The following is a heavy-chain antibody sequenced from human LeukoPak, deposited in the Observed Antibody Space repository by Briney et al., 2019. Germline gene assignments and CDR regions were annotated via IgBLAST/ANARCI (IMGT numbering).Heavy chain of an antibody. V-gene: IGHV3-23*01. CDR1: GFSFSSYA. CDR3: AKSDHCSSTSCYTGAHFDY. Sequence: PGGSLRLSCAASGFSFSSYAMSWVRQAPGKGLEWVSVISGSGGSTYYADSVKGRFTISRDNSKNTLYLQMNSLRAEDTAVYYCAKSDHCSSTSCYTGAHFDYWGQGTLVTVSS. D-gene: IGHD2-2*02. J-gene: IGHJ4*02. CDR2: ISGSGGST.